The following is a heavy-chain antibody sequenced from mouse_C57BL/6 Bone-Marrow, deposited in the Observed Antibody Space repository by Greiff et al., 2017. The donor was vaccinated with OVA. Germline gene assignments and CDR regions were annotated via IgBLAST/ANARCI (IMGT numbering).Heavy chain of an antibody. D-gene: IGHD1-1*01. CDR2: INPYNGGT. V-gene: IGHV1-19*01. J-gene: IGHJ2*01. CDR3: ARSYYYGKNFDY. CDR1: GYTFTDYY. Sequence: EVQLQQSGPVLVKPGASVKMSCKASGYTFTDYYMNWVKQSHGKSLEWIGVINPYNGGTSYNQKFKGKATLTVDKSSSTAYMELNSLTSEDSAVYYCARSYYYGKNFDYWGQGTTLTVSS.